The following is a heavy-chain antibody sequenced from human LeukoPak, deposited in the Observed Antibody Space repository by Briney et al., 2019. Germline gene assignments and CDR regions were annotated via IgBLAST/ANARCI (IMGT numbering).Heavy chain of an antibody. V-gene: IGHV4-39*07. Sequence: SETLSLTCTVSGGSISSSSYYWGWIRQPPGKGLEWIGSIYYSGSTYYNPSLKSRVTISVDTSKNQFSLKLSSVTAADTAVYYCARDYPTYYYDSSGSTWGQGTLVTVSS. J-gene: IGHJ5*02. CDR2: IYYSGST. CDR3: ARDYPTYYYDSSGST. D-gene: IGHD3-22*01. CDR1: GGSISSSSYY.